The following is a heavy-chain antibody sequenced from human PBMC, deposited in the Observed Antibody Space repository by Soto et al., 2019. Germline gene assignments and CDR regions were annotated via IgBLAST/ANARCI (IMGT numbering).Heavy chain of an antibody. D-gene: IGHD5-12*01. J-gene: IGHJ6*03. Sequence: ASVKVSCKASGYTFTSYDINWVRQATGQGLEWMGWMNPNSGNTGYAQKFQGRVTMTRNTSISTAYMELSSLRSEDTAVYYCAREGIVATIVSYYYYYYMDVWGKGTTVTVSS. CDR3: AREGIVATIVSYYYYYYMDV. V-gene: IGHV1-8*01. CDR2: MNPNSGNT. CDR1: GYTFTSYD.